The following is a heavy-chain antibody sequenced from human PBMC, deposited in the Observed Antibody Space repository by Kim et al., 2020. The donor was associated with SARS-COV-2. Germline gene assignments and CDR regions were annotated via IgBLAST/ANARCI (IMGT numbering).Heavy chain of an antibody. J-gene: IGHJ4*02. CDR3: AKGESAYASHYDY. CDR2: ISYDGSNK. Sequence: GGSLRLSCAASGFTFSSFGMHWVRQTPGKGLEWVAVISYDGSNKYYGDSVKGRFTISRDNSKNTLYLQMNSLRGEDTAVYYCAKGESAYASHYDYWGQGTLVTVSS. CDR1: GFTFSSFG. D-gene: IGHD5-12*01. V-gene: IGHV3-30*18.